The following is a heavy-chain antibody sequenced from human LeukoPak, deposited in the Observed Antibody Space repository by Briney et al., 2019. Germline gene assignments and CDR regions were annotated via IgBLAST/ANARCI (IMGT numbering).Heavy chain of an antibody. CDR1: GFTFNNAW. CDR2: IKSKTSGGTA. Sequence: GGSLRLSCAASGFTFNNAWMTWIRQAPGKGLEWVGRIKSKTSGGTADYAAPVKGRFTISRDDSKNTLYLQMNSLKTEDTALYYCLQGRVWAAESTWKYSDSWAKGPLVTVSS. D-gene: IGHD1-7*01. J-gene: IGHJ4*02. V-gene: IGHV3-15*01. CDR3: LQGRVWAAESTWKYSDS.